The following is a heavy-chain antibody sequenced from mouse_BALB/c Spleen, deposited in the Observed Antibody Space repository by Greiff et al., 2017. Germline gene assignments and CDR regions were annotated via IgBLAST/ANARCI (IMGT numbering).Heavy chain of an antibody. CDR1: GFTFSSYA. V-gene: IGHV5-6-5*01. Sequence: EVKLMESGGGLVKPGGSLKLSCAASGFTFSSYAMSWVRQTPEKRLEWVASISSGGSTYYPDSVKGRFTISRDNARNILYLQMSSLRSEDTAMYYCARDDYDGDYWGQGTTLTVSS. CDR3: ARDDYDGDY. D-gene: IGHD2-4*01. J-gene: IGHJ2*01. CDR2: ISSGGST.